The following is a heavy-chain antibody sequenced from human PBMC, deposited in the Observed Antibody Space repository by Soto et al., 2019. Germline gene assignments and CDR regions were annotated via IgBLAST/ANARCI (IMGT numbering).Heavy chain of an antibody. CDR1: GFTFSNYA. D-gene: IGHD7-27*01. V-gene: IGHV3-23*01. CDR2: ISAGGTGT. CDR3: AKKLGTTSAAFDI. Sequence: EVQLLESGGGLVQPGGSLRLSCAASGFTFSNYAMSWVRPAPGKGLEWVSAISAGGTGTHYADSVKGRFTVSRDNSKSTLYLEMHSLRAEDTAIYYCAKKLGTTSAAFDIWGQGTLVTVSS. J-gene: IGHJ3*02.